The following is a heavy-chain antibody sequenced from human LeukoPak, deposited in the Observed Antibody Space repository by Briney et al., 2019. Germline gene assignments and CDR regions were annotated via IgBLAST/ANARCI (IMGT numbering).Heavy chain of an antibody. J-gene: IGHJ4*02. CDR3: ARQSGAAAGYFDY. D-gene: IGHD6-13*01. V-gene: IGHV4-59*08. CDR2: IHYSGST. Sequence: SETLSLTCTVSGGSISSYNWNWIRQAPGKGLEWIGYIHYSGSTKNNPSLKGRVTMSVGTSKNQFSLKLHSVTAADTAVYYCARQSGAAAGYFDYWGQGALLTVSS. CDR1: GGSISSYN.